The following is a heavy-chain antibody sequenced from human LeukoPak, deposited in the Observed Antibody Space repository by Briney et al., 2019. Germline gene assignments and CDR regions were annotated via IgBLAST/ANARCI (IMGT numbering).Heavy chain of an antibody. Sequence: PSETLSLTCTVSGASINSRDYYWGWIRQPPGQGLEWIGSIYSDGTTYYNPPLKSRVSISADTFKNHFSLWLSSVTAADMAVYYCAKHRGSFFEAFDIWGQGTAVSVSS. V-gene: IGHV4-39*01. J-gene: IGHJ3*02. CDR1: GASINSRDYY. CDR3: AKHRGSFFEAFDI. D-gene: IGHD1-26*01. CDR2: IYSDGTT.